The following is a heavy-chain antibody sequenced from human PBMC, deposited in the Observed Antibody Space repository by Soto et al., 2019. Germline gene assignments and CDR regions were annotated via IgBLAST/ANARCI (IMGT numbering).Heavy chain of an antibody. J-gene: IGHJ5*02. CDR2: IFYNGTT. CDR1: GTSISSTSYY. CDR3: ARQISGTSLSLRWFDP. D-gene: IGHD1-1*01. Sequence: SETLSLTCTVSGTSISSTSYYWGWIRQPPGKGLEWIGSIFYNGTTYYNPSLKRRVTISVDTSKNQFSLRLSSVTAADTAVYYCARQISGTSLSLRWFDPWGQGTLVTVSS. V-gene: IGHV4-39*01.